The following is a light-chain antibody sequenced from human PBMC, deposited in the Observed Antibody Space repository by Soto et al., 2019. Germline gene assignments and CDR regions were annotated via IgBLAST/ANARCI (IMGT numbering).Light chain of an antibody. Sequence: QSALTQPASVSGSPGQSIAISCTGSSSDIGDYNYVSWYQQHPGKAPKLMIFDVSNRPSGVSNRFFGSMSGNTASLTISGLQPEDEADYYCSSYTGGSTVVFGGGTKLTVL. CDR2: DVS. CDR1: SSDIGDYNY. CDR3: SSYTGGSTVV. J-gene: IGLJ2*01. V-gene: IGLV2-14*01.